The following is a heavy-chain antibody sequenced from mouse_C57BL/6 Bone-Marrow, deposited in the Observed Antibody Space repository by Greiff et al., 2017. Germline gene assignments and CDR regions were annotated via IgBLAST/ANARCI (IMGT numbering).Heavy chain of an antibody. CDR2: IDPETGGT. CDR1: GYTFTDYE. D-gene: IGHD2-5*01. Sequence: VQESGAELVRPGASVTLSCKASGYTFTDYEMHWVKQTPVHGLEWIGAIDPETGGTAYNQKFKGKAILTADKSSSTAYMELRSLTSEDSAVYYCTREGSNYPFAYWGQGTLVTVSA. V-gene: IGHV1-15*01. CDR3: TREGSNYPFAY. J-gene: IGHJ3*01.